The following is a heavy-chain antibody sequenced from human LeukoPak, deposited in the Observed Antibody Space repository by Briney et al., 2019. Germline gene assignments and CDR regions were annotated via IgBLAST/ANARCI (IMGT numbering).Heavy chain of an antibody. J-gene: IGHJ3*02. Sequence: GASVKVSCKTSGYTFTDYNLHWVRQAPGQRLEGMGIIKPSGGDTSYAQTLQGRVFMTRDTSTSTVYMELSSLKSADTAVYYCARVRDGYNDAYDIWGQGTMVTVSS. CDR1: GYTFTDYN. D-gene: IGHD5-24*01. V-gene: IGHV1-46*04. CDR3: ARVRDGYNDAYDI. CDR2: IKPSGGDT.